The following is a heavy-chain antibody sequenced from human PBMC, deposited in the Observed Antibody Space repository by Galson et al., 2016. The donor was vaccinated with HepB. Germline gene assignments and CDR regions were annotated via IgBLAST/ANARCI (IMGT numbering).Heavy chain of an antibody. CDR1: GFSLRATGVG. V-gene: IGHV2-5*02. D-gene: IGHD3-16*01. Sequence: PSLVTPTQTLTLTCTFSGFSLRATGVGVGWIRQPPGKALEWLALIYWDDDKRYSPSLRSRLTITKDTSKTQVVLTMTNMDPVDTATDYCAHIPSYSEPNDYFYRFFDYWGQGTLVTVSS. J-gene: IGHJ4*02. CDR3: AHIPSYSEPNDYFYRFFDY. CDR2: IYWDDDK.